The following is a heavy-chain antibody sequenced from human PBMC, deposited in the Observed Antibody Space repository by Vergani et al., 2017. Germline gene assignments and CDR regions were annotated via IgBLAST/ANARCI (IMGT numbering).Heavy chain of an antibody. CDR2: ISYDGSNK. J-gene: IGHJ4*02. CDR1: GFTFSSYA. Sequence: QVQLVESGGGVVQPGRSLRLSCAASGFTFSSYAMHWVRQAPGKGLEWVAVISYDGSNKYYADSVKGRFTISRDNSKNTLYLQMNSLRAEDTAVYYCARAPADSSGWSAEDYWGQGTLVTVSS. V-gene: IGHV3-30-3*01. D-gene: IGHD6-19*01. CDR3: ARAPADSSGWSAEDY.